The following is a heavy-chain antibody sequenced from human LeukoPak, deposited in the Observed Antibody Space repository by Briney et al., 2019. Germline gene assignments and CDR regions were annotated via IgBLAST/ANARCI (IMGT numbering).Heavy chain of an antibody. D-gene: IGHD5-12*01. CDR3: ARAKGHYSGYDLSLPYGMDV. Sequence: KSGGSLRLSCAASGFTFSSYRLNWVRQAPGKGLEWVSSISSSSSYIYHADSVKGRFPISRDNAKNSLYLQMNSLRAEDTAVYYCARAKGHYSGYDLSLPYGMDVWGQGTTVTVSS. CDR2: ISSSSSYI. J-gene: IGHJ6*02. V-gene: IGHV3-21*01. CDR1: GFTFSSYR.